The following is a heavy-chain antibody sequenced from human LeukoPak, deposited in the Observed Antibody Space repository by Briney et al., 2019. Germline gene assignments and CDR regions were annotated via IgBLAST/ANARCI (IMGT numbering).Heavy chain of an antibody. J-gene: IGHJ5*02. CDR2: ISSSSSYI. CDR1: GFTFSSYS. Sequence: GGSLRLSCAASGFTFSSYSMNWVRQAPGKGLEWVSSISSSSSYIYYADSVKGRFTISRDNAKNSLYLQMNSLRAEDTAVYYCARGGVGATTYVWFDPWGQGTLVTVSS. V-gene: IGHV3-21*04. D-gene: IGHD1-26*01. CDR3: ARGGVGATTYVWFDP.